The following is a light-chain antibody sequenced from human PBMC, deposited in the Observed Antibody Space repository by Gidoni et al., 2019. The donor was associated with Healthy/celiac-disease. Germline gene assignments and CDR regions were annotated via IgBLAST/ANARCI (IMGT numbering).Light chain of an antibody. Sequence: DIQMTQSPSSLSASVGDRVTITCQASQDISNYLNWYQQKPGEAPKLLIYDASNLETGAPSRISGSGSGTDFTFTISILQPEVIATYYCQQYDNLPITFGQGTRLEIK. CDR2: DAS. CDR3: QQYDNLPIT. V-gene: IGKV1-33*01. CDR1: QDISNY. J-gene: IGKJ5*01.